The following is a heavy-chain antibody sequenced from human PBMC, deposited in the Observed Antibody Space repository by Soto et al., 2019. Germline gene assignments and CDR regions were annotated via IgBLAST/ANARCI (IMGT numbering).Heavy chain of an antibody. J-gene: IGHJ4*02. CDR3: ARSMTTVVTLDY. D-gene: IGHD4-17*01. CDR1: GGSISSSSYY. CDR2: IYYSGST. V-gene: IGHV4-39*01. Sequence: QLQLQESGPGLVKPSETLSLTCTVSGGSISSSSYYWGWIRQPPEKGLEWIGSIYYSGSTYYNPSLKRRVTISVDTSKNQYSLKLSSVTAADTAVYYCARSMTTVVTLDYWGQGTLVTVSS.